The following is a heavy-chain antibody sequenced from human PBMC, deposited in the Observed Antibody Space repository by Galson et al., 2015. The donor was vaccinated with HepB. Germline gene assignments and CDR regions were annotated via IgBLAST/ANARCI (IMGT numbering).Heavy chain of an antibody. Sequence: CAISGDSVSSNSAAWNWIRQSPSRGLEWLGRTYYRSKWYNDYAVSVKSRITINPDTSKNQFSLQLNSVTPEDTAVYYCARDLRIAALNWFDPWGQGTLVTVSS. V-gene: IGHV6-1*01. CDR2: TYYRSKWYN. CDR1: GDSVSSNSAA. D-gene: IGHD6-13*01. J-gene: IGHJ5*02. CDR3: ARDLRIAALNWFDP.